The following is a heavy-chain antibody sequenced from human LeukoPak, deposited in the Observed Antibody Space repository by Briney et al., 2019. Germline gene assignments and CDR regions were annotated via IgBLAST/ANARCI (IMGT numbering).Heavy chain of an antibody. D-gene: IGHD3-3*01. V-gene: IGHV4-61*02. Sequence: SETLSLTCTVSGGSISSGSYYWSWIRQPAGKGLEWIGRIYTSGSTNYNPSLKSRVTISVDTSKNQFSLKLSSVTAADTAVYYCASSNYDFWSGYYNHFDYWGQGTLVTVSS. J-gene: IGHJ4*02. CDR3: ASSNYDFWSGYYNHFDY. CDR1: GGSISSGSYY. CDR2: IYTSGST.